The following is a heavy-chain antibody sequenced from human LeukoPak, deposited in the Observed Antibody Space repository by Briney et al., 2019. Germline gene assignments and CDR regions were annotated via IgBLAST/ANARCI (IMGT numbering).Heavy chain of an antibody. V-gene: IGHV3-23*01. CDR3: AKDLFPISYYSDTTPYPIDD. CDR1: GFTLSSSP. Sequence: GGSLRLSCAGPGFTLSSSPRTGSPKPPGKGRGGGGSISVGVRGGSNYYADSVKGRFTISRDNSKSTLYLQMNSLSAEDTAVYYCAKDLFPISYYSDTTPYPIDDWGQGTLVTVSS. J-gene: IGHJ4*02. D-gene: IGHD3-22*01. CDR2: ISVGVRGGSN.